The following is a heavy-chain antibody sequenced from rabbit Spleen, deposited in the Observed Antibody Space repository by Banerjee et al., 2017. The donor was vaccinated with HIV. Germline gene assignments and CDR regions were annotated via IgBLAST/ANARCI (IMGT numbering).Heavy chain of an antibody. V-gene: IGHV1S45*01. J-gene: IGHJ4*01. CDR2: IYTGSGSA. CDR1: GFSFSSYW. Sequence: EESGGDLVKPEGSLTLTCTASGFSFSSYWISWVRQAPGKGLEWIGCIYTGSGSAYYASWVISRFTISKTSSTTVTLQMTSLTAADTATYFCARDNDDVAYNLWGPGTLVTVS. CDR3: ARDNDDVAYNL. D-gene: IGHD6-1*01.